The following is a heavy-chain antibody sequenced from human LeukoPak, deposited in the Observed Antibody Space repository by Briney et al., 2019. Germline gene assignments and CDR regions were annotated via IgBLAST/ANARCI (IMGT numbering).Heavy chain of an antibody. J-gene: IGHJ4*02. CDR3: ARWIGGFDY. Sequence: PGGSLRLSCAASGFTLSSYWMSWVRQAPGKGLEWVANIKEDGSEKYYVDSVKGRFTISRDNAKNSLYLQMNSLRAEDTAVYYCARWIGGFDYWGQGTLVTVSS. CDR1: GFTLSSYW. D-gene: IGHD3-10*01. V-gene: IGHV3-7*01. CDR2: IKEDGSEK.